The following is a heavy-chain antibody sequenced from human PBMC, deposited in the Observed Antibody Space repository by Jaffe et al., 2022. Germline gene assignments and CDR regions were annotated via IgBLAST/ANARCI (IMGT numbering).Heavy chain of an antibody. CDR3: ARAYLREEYSSSSGIYYYYYYYMDV. CDR1: GYTFTSYG. D-gene: IGHD6-6*01. CDR2: ISAYNGNT. Sequence: QVQLVQSGAEVKKPGASVKVSCKASGYTFTSYGISWVRQAPGQGLEWMGWISAYNGNTNYAQKLQGRVTMTTDTSTSTAYMELRSLRSDDTAVYYCARAYLREEYSSSSGIYYYYYYYMDVWGKGTTVTVSS. V-gene: IGHV1-18*01. J-gene: IGHJ6*03.